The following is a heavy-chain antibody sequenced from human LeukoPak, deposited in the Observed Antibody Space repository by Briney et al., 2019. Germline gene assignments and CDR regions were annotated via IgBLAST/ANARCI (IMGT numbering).Heavy chain of an antibody. D-gene: IGHD1-26*01. CDR1: GGSISSSSYY. V-gene: IGHV4-39*01. J-gene: IGHJ4*02. Sequence: SETLSLTCTVSGGSISSSSYYWGWIRQPPGKGLEWIGSIYYSGSTYYNPSLKSRVTISVDTSKNQFSLKLSSVTAADTAVYYCARQEAYSGSYGAYYFDYWGQGTLVTVSS. CDR3: ARQEAYSGSYGAYYFDY. CDR2: IYYSGST.